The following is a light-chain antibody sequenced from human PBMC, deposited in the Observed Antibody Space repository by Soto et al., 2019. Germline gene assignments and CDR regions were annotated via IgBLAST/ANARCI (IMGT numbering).Light chain of an antibody. J-gene: IGKJ4*02. V-gene: IGKV1-9*01. CDR1: QGISSY. Sequence: DIQLTQSPSFLSASVGDRVTITCRARQGISSYLDWFQQKPGKAPKLLIYAASTLQSGVPVRFSGSGSGTEFTCIFSCLQPEDLATYYFQQLNTLGGGTNVEI. CDR2: AAS. CDR3: QQLNT.